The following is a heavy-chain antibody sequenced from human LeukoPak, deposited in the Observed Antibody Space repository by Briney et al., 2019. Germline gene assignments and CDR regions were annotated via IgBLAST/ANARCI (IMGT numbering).Heavy chain of an antibody. CDR1: GGSLSGYY. D-gene: IGHD5-18*01. V-gene: IGHV4-34*01. CDR3: ARRGRGYSYGRPFDY. CDR2: INHSGDT. Sequence: SETLSLTCVVSGGSLSGYYWSWIRQPPGKGLEWTGEINHSGDTNYNPSLKSRVTILVDTSRNQFSLKLTSVTAADTAVYHCARRGRGYSYGRPFDYWGLGTLVTVSS. J-gene: IGHJ4*02.